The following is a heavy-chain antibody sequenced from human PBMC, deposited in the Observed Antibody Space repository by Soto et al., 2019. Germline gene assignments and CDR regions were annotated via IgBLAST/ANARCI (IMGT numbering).Heavy chain of an antibody. CDR2: ISGSGRST. D-gene: IGHD2-21*02. CDR3: ARDGARDRGDKGFDY. Sequence: EVQLLESGGGSVQPGGSLRLSCSASGFTFSNYAMSWVRQAPGKGLEWVASISGSGRSTNYADSVKGRFTISRDNSKNTLAVQMSSLRAEDTAVYYCARDGARDRGDKGFDYWGQGTVVTVSS. CDR1: GFTFSNYA. J-gene: IGHJ4*02. V-gene: IGHV3-23*01.